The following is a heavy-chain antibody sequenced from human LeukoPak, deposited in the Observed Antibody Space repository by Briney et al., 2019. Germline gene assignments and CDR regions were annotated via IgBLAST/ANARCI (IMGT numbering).Heavy chain of an antibody. Sequence: GRSLRLSCAASGFTFSSYAMHWVRQAPGKGLEWVAVISYDGSNKYYADSVKGRFTISRDNSKNTLYLQMNSLRAEDTAVYYCARLRAVVVITTKDGFDIWGQGTMVTVSS. CDR1: GFTFSSYA. V-gene: IGHV3-30-3*01. CDR3: ARLRAVVVITTKDGFDI. D-gene: IGHD3-22*01. CDR2: ISYDGSNK. J-gene: IGHJ3*02.